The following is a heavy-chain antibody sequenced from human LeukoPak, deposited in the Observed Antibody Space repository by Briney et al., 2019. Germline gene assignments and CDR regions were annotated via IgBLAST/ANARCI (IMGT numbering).Heavy chain of an antibody. J-gene: IGHJ4*02. Sequence: PGGSLRLSCAASGFTFSSYAMHWVRQAPGKGLEYVSAISSNGGSTYYANSVKGRFTISRDNSKNTLYLQMGSLRAEDMAVYYCARGGGGSYHYFDYWGQGTLDTVSS. V-gene: IGHV3-64*01. CDR3: ARGGGGSYHYFDY. D-gene: IGHD1-26*01. CDR1: GFTFSSYA. CDR2: ISSNGGST.